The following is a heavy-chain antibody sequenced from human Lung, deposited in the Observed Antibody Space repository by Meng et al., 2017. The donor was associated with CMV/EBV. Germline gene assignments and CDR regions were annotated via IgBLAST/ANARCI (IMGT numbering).Heavy chain of an antibody. CDR2: IYYSGST. Sequence: VQLPGSGPGLVKPSQAPSLTCTVSGGSISSGDYYWSWIRQPPGKGLEWIGYIYYSGSTYYNPSLKSRVTISVDTSKNQFSLKLSSVTAADTAVYYCARALDTAMVTFDYWGQGTLVTVSS. D-gene: IGHD5-18*01. V-gene: IGHV4-30-4*08. J-gene: IGHJ4*02. CDR3: ARALDTAMVTFDY. CDR1: GGSISSGDYY.